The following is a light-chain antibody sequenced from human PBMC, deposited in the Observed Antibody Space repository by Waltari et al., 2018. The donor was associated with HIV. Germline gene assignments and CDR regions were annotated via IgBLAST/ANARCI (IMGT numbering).Light chain of an antibody. V-gene: IGKV2-28*01. J-gene: IGKJ4*01. CDR1: QSLLQSSGRNY. CDR3: MQSLQIPRT. Sequence: IVMSPSPLSLPVAPGEPAALSCRSRQSLLQSSGRNYLEWYLQKPCQSQQLLIYLASHRAPGVPDRFSGRGSGTDFTLKISRVEADDVGVYYCMQSLQIPRTFGGETKVEIK. CDR2: LAS.